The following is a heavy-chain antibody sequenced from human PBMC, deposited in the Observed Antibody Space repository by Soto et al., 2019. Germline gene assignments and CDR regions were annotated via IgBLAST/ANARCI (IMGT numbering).Heavy chain of an antibody. CDR2: ISFDGTNR. D-gene: IGHD6-25*01. J-gene: IGHJ4*02. CDR3: AKDRQRLQLWYQFDQ. Sequence: QVQLEESGGGVVQPGGSLRLSCAASGFTFSSNAMHWVRQAPGKGLEWVAVISFDGTNRYYADSLKGRFTISRDNSKNTLFLQMHSLRPDDTAVYYCAKDRQRLQLWYQFDQWRQGTLVTVSS. V-gene: IGHV3-30*18. CDR1: GFTFSSNA.